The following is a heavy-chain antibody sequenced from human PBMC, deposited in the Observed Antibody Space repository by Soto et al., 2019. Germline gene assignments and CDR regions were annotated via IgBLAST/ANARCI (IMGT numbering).Heavy chain of an antibody. CDR3: AKKGSFAIGYYYFDY. V-gene: IGHV3-23*01. Sequence: GGSLRLSCAASGFRFSSYTMNWVRQAPGKGLEWASAIGGGGATLYADSVKGRFTVSRDNSKNTLSLQMDSLRAEDTALYFCAKKGSFAIGYYYFDYWGLGTLVTVSS. J-gene: IGHJ4*02. D-gene: IGHD2-21*01. CDR1: GFRFSSYT. CDR2: IGGGGAT.